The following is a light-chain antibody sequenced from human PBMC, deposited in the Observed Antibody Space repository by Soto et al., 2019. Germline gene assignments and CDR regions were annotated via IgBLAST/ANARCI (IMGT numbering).Light chain of an antibody. CDR3: CSYAGSFYV. CDR1: SSDVGGYNY. V-gene: IGLV2-11*01. Sequence: QSALTQPASVSGSPGQSITISCTGTSSDVGGYNYVSWYQQHPGKAPKLVIYDVSKRPSGVPDRFSGSKSGNTASLTISGLQAEDEADYYCCSYAGSFYVFGTGSKVTVL. J-gene: IGLJ1*01. CDR2: DVS.